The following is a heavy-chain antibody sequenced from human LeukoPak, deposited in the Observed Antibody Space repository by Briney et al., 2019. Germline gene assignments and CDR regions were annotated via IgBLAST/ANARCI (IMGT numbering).Heavy chain of an antibody. J-gene: IGHJ5*02. CDR3: ARDLGLRGVTNWFDP. CDR2: IDPSGGST. Sequence: ASVKVSCKTSAYTFNAYLIHWVRQAPGQGLAWLGMIDPSGGSTAYAQKFQGRVTVTRDTSTSTLYMELSSLRSDDTAIYYCARDLGLRGVTNWFDPWGQGTLVTVSS. CDR1: AYTFNAYL. D-gene: IGHD3-10*01. V-gene: IGHV1-46*02.